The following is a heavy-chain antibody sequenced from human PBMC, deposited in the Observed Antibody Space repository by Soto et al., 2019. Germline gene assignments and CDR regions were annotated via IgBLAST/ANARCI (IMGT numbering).Heavy chain of an antibody. CDR2: IYYSGST. Sequence: SETLSLTCTVSGGSISSGGYYWSWIRQHPGKGLEWIGYIYYSGSTYYSPSLKSRVTISVDTSKNQFSLKLSSVTAADTAVYYCARDGCIAGAIDYWGQGTLVTVSS. V-gene: IGHV4-31*03. CDR3: ARDGCIAGAIDY. D-gene: IGHD6-25*01. J-gene: IGHJ4*02. CDR1: GGSISSGGYY.